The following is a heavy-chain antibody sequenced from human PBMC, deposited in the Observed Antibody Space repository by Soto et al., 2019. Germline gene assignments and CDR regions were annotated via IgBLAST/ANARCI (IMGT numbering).Heavy chain of an antibody. J-gene: IGHJ6*03. Sequence: GGSLRLSCAASGFTFSSYWMSWVRQAPGKGLEWVANIKQDGSEKYYVDSVKGRFTISRDNAKNSLYLQMNSLRAEDTAVYYFARDRPTVTTYYYYYYYMDVWGKGTTVTVSS. V-gene: IGHV3-7*01. CDR3: ARDRPTVTTYYYYYYYMDV. D-gene: IGHD4-17*01. CDR2: IKQDGSEK. CDR1: GFTFSSYW.